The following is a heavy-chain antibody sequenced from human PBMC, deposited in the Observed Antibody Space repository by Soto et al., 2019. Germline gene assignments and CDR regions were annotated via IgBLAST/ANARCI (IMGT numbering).Heavy chain of an antibody. Sequence: EVQLVESGGGLIQPGGSLRLSCAVSGFTVSNNYMSWVRQAPGKGLEGVSVIYSGGYTAYGDSVKGRFTISRDNSKNTLILQMKGLGADDRVFFFGGTPGGGGGYWGQGTLVTVSS. CDR2: IYSGGYT. J-gene: IGHJ4*02. D-gene: IGHD3-10*01. V-gene: IGHV3-53*01. CDR3: GTPGGGGGY. CDR1: GFTVSNNY.